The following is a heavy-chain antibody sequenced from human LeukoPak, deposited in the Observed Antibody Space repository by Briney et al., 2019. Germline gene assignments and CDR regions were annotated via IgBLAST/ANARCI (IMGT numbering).Heavy chain of an antibody. CDR2: IRSKTDGGTT. D-gene: IGHD6-13*01. V-gene: IGHV3-15*01. CDR3: TTEPPEGSSSWTDAFDI. CDR1: GFTFSNAW. Sequence: GGSLRLSCAASGFTFSNAWMSWVRQAPGKGLEWVGRIRSKTDGGTTDYAAPVKGRFTISRDDSKNTLYLQMNSLKTEDTAVYYCTTEPPEGSSSWTDAFDIWGQGTMVTVSS. J-gene: IGHJ3*02.